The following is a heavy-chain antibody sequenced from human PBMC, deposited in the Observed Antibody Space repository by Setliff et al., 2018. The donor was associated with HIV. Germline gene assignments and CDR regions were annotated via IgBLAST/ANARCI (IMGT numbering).Heavy chain of an antibody. J-gene: IGHJ6*02. CDR2: INAGNGNT. CDR3: ARLNRWSMAVAGTHLYYYGMDV. CDR1: GYTFTSYA. D-gene: IGHD6-19*01. Sequence: ASVTVSCKASGYTFTSYAMHWVRQAPGQRLEWMGWINAGNGNTKYSQKFQGRVTITRDTSASTAYMELRSLRSEDTAVYYCARLNRWSMAVAGTHLYYYGMDVWGQGTTVTVSS. V-gene: IGHV1-3*01.